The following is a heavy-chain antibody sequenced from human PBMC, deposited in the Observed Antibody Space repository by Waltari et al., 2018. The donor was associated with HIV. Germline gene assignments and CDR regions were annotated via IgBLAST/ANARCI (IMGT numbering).Heavy chain of an antibody. D-gene: IGHD5-18*01. Sequence: QVQLVESGGGVVQPGRSLRLSCAASGFTFKNFAMNWGRQAPGKGLEWVGNIYYDGSKKFYGDSVRGRFTISRDNSKQILYLQMNSLRVEDTALYYCARDYNYAPDYWGQGTLVVVSS. V-gene: IGHV3-33*01. CDR2: IYYDGSKK. CDR3: ARDYNYAPDY. CDR1: GFTFKNFA. J-gene: IGHJ4*02.